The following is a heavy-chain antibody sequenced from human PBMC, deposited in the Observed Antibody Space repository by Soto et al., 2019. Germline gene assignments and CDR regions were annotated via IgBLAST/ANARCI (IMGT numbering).Heavy chain of an antibody. CDR3: ARLRDGDYTAPIYYYYYMDV. J-gene: IGHJ6*03. Sequence: SETLSLTCTVSGGSISSYYWSWIRQPPGKGLEWIGYIYYSGSTNYNPSLKSRVTISVDTSKNQFSLKLSSVTAADTAVYYCARLRDGDYTAPIYYYYYMDVWGKGTTVTVS. V-gene: IGHV4-59*08. CDR1: GGSISSYY. D-gene: IGHD4-17*01. CDR2: IYYSGST.